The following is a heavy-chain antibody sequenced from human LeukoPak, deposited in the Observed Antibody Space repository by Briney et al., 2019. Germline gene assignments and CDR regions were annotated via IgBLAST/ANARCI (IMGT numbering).Heavy chain of an antibody. D-gene: IGHD6-6*01. J-gene: IGHJ4*02. CDR1: GFTFTNYA. V-gene: IGHV3-23*01. Sequence: GGSLRLSCAASGFTFTNYAMSWVRQAPGKGLEWVSGISTSGDNTYNADSVKGRFTISRDNSKNTLYLQMSSLRAEDTAVYYCATNGDIAARTIDYWGQGTLVTVSS. CDR3: ATNGDIAARTIDY. CDR2: ISTSGDNT.